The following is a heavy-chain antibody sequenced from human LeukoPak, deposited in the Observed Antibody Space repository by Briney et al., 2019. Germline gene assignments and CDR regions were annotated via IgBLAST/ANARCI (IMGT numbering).Heavy chain of an antibody. J-gene: IGHJ4*02. CDR3: AKDRPEGDYFDY. D-gene: IGHD1-14*01. V-gene: IGHV3-23*01. CDR1: GFTFSSYA. Sequence: GGSLRLSCAASGFTFSSYAMSWVCQAPGKGLVWVSAISGSGGSTYYADSVKGRFTISRDNSKNTLYLQMNSLRAEDTAVYYCAKDRPEGDYFDYWGQGTLVTVSS. CDR2: ISGSGGST.